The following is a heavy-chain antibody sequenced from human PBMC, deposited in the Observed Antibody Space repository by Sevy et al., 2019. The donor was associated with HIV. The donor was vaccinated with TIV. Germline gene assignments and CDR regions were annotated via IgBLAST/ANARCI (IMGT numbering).Heavy chain of an antibody. D-gene: IGHD3-10*01. J-gene: IGHJ4*02. V-gene: IGHV3-21*01. CDR2: ISKHSNYI. CDR1: GFTFTSYS. CDR3: ARSTDYCASGTFRESDF. Sequence: GGSLRLSCAASGFTFTSYSMTWFRQAPGRGLEWVSSISKHSNYIYYASSVEGRFTISRDNAQYLLYLQRTSLRADDPGLYYCARSTDYCASGTFRESDFWGQGTLVTGSS.